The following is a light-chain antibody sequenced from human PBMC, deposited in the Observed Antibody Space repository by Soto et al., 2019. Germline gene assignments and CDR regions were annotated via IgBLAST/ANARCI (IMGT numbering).Light chain of an antibody. V-gene: IGKV3-15*01. CDR1: MSVSIE. J-gene: IGKJ1*01. CDR2: GAS. Sequence: IVMTQSPATLSVSXGERATLLVRDSMSVSIELASYQQTPGXPPRLLXYGASTRATGSPVRFSGSASGTEFTRTISSLQSEDFTVYYCQQYNKWPLTFGQGTKVDIK. CDR3: QQYNKWPLT.